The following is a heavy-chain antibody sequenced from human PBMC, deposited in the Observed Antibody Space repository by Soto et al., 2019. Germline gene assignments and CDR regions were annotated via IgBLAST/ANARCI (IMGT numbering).Heavy chain of an antibody. V-gene: IGHV4-4*02. CDR2: IYHSGST. J-gene: IGHJ3*01. Sequence: PSETLSLTCAVSGSSISSSNWWSWVRQPPGKGLEWIGEIYHSGSTNYNPSAKSRITILVDKSKKQLSLKLNSVTAADTAVYYCARSPSSSWYGGGAFEVWGQGTMVTVSS. CDR1: GSSISSSNW. D-gene: IGHD6-13*01. CDR3: ARSPSSSWYGGGAFEV.